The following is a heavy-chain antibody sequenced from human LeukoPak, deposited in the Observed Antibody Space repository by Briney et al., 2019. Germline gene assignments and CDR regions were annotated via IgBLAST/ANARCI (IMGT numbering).Heavy chain of an antibody. CDR1: GFTFSSYE. D-gene: IGHD5-12*01. V-gene: IGHV3-48*03. CDR3: ARGPIVATFNWFDP. Sequence: GGSLRLSCAASGFTFSSYEMNWVRQAPGKGLEWVSYISSSGSTIYYADSVKGRFTISRDNAKNSLYLQMNSLRAEDTAVYYCARGPIVATFNWFDPWGQGTLVTVSS. CDR2: ISSSGSTI. J-gene: IGHJ5*02.